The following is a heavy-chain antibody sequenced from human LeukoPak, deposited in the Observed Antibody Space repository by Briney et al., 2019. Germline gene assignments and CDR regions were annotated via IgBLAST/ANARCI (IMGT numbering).Heavy chain of an antibody. Sequence: PSETLSLTCTVSGGSISSYYWSWIRQPPGKGLEWIGYIYYSGSTNYNPPLKSRVTISVDTSKNQFSLKLSSVTAADTAVYYCARGKVTTSAFDIWGQGTMVTVSS. CDR1: GGSISSYY. V-gene: IGHV4-59*01. J-gene: IGHJ3*02. CDR3: ARGKVTTSAFDI. D-gene: IGHD4-17*01. CDR2: IYYSGST.